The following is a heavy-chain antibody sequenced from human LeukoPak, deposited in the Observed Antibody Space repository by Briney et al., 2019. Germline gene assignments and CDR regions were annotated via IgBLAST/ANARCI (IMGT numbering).Heavy chain of an antibody. J-gene: IGHJ4*02. CDR1: GFTFSSYG. CDR3: AKAVQQWLASEFDY. D-gene: IGHD6-19*01. V-gene: IGHV3-30*02. Sequence: GGSLRLSCAASGFTFSSYGMHWVRQAPGKGLEWVAFIRYDGTNKYYAHSVKGRFTISRDNSKNTLYLQMNSLRAEDTAVYYCAKAVQQWLASEFDYWGQGTLVTVSS. CDR2: IRYDGTNK.